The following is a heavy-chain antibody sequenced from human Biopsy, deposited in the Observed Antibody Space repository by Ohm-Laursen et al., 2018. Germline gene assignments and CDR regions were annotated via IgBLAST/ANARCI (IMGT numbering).Heavy chain of an antibody. CDR1: GFTFENYA. D-gene: IGHD6-19*01. J-gene: IGHJ4*02. Sequence: SLRLSCAASGFTFENYAMNWVRQAPGKGLEWVSGISWNSGSVVYADSVKGRFTISRDNAENSLYLQMHSLRAEDTAFYYCAKASGYSSGWPIDYWGQGNLVTVSS. CDR3: AKASGYSSGWPIDY. V-gene: IGHV3-9*01. CDR2: ISWNSGSV.